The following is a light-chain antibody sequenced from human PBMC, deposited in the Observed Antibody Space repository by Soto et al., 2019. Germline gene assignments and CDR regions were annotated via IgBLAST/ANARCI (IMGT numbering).Light chain of an antibody. CDR3: QQLKSYPLS. CDR2: AAS. Sequence: DIQLTQSPSFLSASVGDRATITCRTSQDISSYLAWYQQKPGKAPQLLISAASTLQSGVPSRFSGSGSGTEFTLTISSLQPEDFATYDCQQLKSYPLSFGGGTKVEI. CDR1: QDISSY. V-gene: IGKV1-9*01. J-gene: IGKJ4*01.